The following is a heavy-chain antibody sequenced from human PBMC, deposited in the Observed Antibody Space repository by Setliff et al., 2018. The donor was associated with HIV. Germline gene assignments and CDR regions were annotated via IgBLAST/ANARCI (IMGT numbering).Heavy chain of an antibody. Sequence: PSETLSLTCTVSGVSISSSTYYWGWIRQPPGKGLEWIGSIHYRGSNYYNASLKSRLAILVDTSKNQFSLKLSSVTAADTAIYYCVTVVQDDLGVVLFDYWGQGTLVTGSS. CDR1: GVSISSSTYY. CDR3: VTVVQDDLGVVLFDY. J-gene: IGHJ4*02. V-gene: IGHV4-39*07. D-gene: IGHD3-3*01. CDR2: IHYRGSN.